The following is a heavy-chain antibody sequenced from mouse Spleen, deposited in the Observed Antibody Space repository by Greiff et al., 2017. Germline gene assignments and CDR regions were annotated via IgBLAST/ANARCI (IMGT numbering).Heavy chain of an antibody. CDR2: IYPRSGNT. V-gene: IGHV1-81*01. CDR1: GYTFTSYG. Sequence: QVQLKESGAELARPGASVKLSCKASGYTFTSYGISWVKQRTGQGLEWIGEIYPRSGNTYYNEKFKGKATLTADKSSSTAYMELRSLTSEDSAVYFCAEVRRNFDYWGQGTTLTVSS. CDR3: AEVRRNFDY. J-gene: IGHJ2*01. D-gene: IGHD2-14*01.